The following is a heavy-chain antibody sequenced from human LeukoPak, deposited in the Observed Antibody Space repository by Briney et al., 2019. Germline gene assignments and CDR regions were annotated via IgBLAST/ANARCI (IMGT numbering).Heavy chain of an antibody. J-gene: IGHJ4*02. Sequence: SETLSLTCAVYGGSFSGYYWSWIRQPPGKGLEWIGSIYYSGSTYYNPSLKSRVTISVDTSKNQFSLKLSSVTAADTAVYYCARERPLRPGIAAAPVDYWGQGTLVTVSS. CDR1: GGSFSGYY. V-gene: IGHV4-34*01. CDR3: ARERPLRPGIAAAPVDY. D-gene: IGHD6-13*01. CDR2: IYYSGST.